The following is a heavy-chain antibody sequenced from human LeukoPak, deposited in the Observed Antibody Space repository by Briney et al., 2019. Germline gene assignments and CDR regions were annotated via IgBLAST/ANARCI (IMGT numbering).Heavy chain of an antibody. CDR1: GFIFSSYW. J-gene: IGHJ6*03. D-gene: IGHD3-3*01. CDR3: ARDHAFSYYYYYMDV. CDR2: INQDGSEK. Sequence: GGSLRLSCAASGFIFSSYWMSWVRQAPGKGLEWVANINQDGSEKYYVDSVKGRFTISRDSAKISLFLQMNSLRADDTAVYYCARDHAFSYYYYYMDVWGKGTTVTVSS. V-gene: IGHV3-7*01.